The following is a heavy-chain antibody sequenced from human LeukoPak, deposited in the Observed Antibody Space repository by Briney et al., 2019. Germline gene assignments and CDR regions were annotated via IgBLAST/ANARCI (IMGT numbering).Heavy chain of an antibody. V-gene: IGHV1-2*02. Sequence: ASVKVSCKASGYTFTDYYIHWVRQAPGQGLEWMGWMNPDSGGTNYAQKFKGRVTMTRDTSINTAYMDLRRLTSDDTAIYYCTTRGGDTLMRTEAFDYWGLGTLVTVSS. CDR2: MNPDSGGT. J-gene: IGHJ4*02. CDR3: TTRGGDTLMRTEAFDY. D-gene: IGHD3-16*01. CDR1: GYTFTDYY.